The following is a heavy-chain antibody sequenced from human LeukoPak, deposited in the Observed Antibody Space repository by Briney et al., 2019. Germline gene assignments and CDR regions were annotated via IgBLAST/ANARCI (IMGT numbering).Heavy chain of an antibody. Sequence: SETLSLTCTVSGGSISRYYWSWIRQPAGKGLEWIGRIYSDGTITYNPSLQSRVTMSIDTSKNRFSLKLSSVTAADTAVYYCARTTSGSYHRGYFDYWGQGTLVTVSS. J-gene: IGHJ4*02. V-gene: IGHV4-4*07. D-gene: IGHD1-26*01. CDR2: IYSDGTI. CDR3: ARTTSGSYHRGYFDY. CDR1: GGSISRYY.